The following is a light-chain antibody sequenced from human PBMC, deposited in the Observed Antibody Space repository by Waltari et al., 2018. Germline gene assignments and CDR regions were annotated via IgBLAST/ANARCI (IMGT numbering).Light chain of an antibody. V-gene: IGLV3-1*01. CDR2: QHS. J-gene: IGLJ1*01. CDR1: KLGERY. CDR3: QAWDSSVGV. Sequence: SYELSQPPSVSVSPGQTATITCSGDKLGERYVYWYQQKPGQSPVLVIYQHSKRPSGVTERFSASNAGNTATLIISGTQAMDEADYFCQAWDSSVGVFGTGTKVTIL.